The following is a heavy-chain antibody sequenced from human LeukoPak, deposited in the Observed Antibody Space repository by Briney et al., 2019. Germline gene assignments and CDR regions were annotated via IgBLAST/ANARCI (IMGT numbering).Heavy chain of an antibody. J-gene: IGHJ6*03. CDR3: ARLTSSLTRYYMDV. CDR1: GGSISSYY. CDR2: IYTSGST. Sequence: SETLSLTCTVSGGSISSYYWSWIRQPAGKGLEWIGRIYTSGSTNYNPSLKSRVTMSVDTSKNQFSLKLSSVTAADTAVYYCARLTSSLTRYYMDVWGKGTTVTVSS. D-gene: IGHD6-13*01. V-gene: IGHV4-4*07.